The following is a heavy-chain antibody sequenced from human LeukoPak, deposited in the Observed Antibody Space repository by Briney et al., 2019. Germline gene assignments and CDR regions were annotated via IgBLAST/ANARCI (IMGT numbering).Heavy chain of an antibody. D-gene: IGHD2-8*01. CDR3: ARPFNGAFDY. V-gene: IGHV3-30-3*01. CDR2: ISYDGSNK. CDR1: GFTFSSYA. J-gene: IGHJ4*02. Sequence: GRSLRLSCAASGFTFSSYAMHWVRQAPGEGLEWVAVISYDGSNKYYADSVKGRFTISRDNSKNTLYLQMNSLRAEDTAVYYCARPFNGAFDYWGQGTLVTVSS.